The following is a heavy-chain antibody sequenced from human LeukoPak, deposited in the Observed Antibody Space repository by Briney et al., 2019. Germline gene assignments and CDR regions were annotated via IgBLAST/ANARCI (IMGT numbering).Heavy chain of an antibody. CDR2: IFPGDSEP. D-gene: IGHD5-12*01. Sequence: GESLKISGKGSGYSFTSYRIGWARQMPGKGLEWIGIIFPGDSEPRSSPSFQGQVTISADKSISTAYLQWRSLKASDNAMYYCARNIPDIVATIIDYWGEGTLVTVSS. CDR1: GYSFTSYR. J-gene: IGHJ4*02. CDR3: ARNIPDIVATIIDY. V-gene: IGHV5-51*01.